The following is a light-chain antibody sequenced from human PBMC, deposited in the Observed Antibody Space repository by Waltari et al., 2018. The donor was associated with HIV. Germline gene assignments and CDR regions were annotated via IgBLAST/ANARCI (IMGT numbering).Light chain of an antibody. CDR2: GAS. V-gene: IGKV3-15*01. CDR1: QSISSN. J-gene: IGKJ1*01. Sequence: EIVLTQSPATLSVSPGERATLSCRASQSISSNLVWYQQKPGQAPRLLVYGASTRATGIPARFSGSGSGTEFILTISSLQSEDFAISYCQQYNDWPTFGQGTKVEIK. CDR3: QQYNDWPT.